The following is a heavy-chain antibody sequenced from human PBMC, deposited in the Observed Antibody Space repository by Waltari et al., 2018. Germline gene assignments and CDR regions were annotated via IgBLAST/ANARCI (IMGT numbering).Heavy chain of an antibody. J-gene: IGHJ4*02. CDR1: GVSLSDRW. V-gene: IGHV3-74*01. CDR2: VNSDGSNT. Sequence: EVELVESGGGLVQPGGSLRLSCEVSGVSLSDRWMHWVRQTPEKGLVWVERVNSDGSNTAYAASVRGRFIISRDTARNTLFLQMSSVRVDDTALYYCVAATPSSDKWGQGTLVTVSS. D-gene: IGHD6-19*01. CDR3: VAATPSSDK.